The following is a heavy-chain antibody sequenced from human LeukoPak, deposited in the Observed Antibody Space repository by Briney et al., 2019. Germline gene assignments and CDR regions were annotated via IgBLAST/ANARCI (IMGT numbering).Heavy chain of an antibody. D-gene: IGHD5-18*01. Sequence: ASVKVSCKASGYTFTSYGISWVRQAPGQGLEWMGWISAYNGNTNYAQKLQGRVTMTTDTSTSTAYVELRSLRSDDTAVYYCARDGDLLQLWLLHWGQGTLVTVSS. CDR3: ARDGDLLQLWLLH. V-gene: IGHV1-18*01. CDR2: ISAYNGNT. J-gene: IGHJ4*02. CDR1: GYTFTSYG.